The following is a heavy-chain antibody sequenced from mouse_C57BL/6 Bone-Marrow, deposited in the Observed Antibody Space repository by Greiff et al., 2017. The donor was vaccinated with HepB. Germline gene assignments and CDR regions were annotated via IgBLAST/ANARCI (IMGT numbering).Heavy chain of an antibody. CDR2: INPYNGGT. CDR3: ARGTRGYYGSSSYYYAMDY. CDR1: GYTFTDYY. D-gene: IGHD1-1*01. Sequence: VQLQQSGPVLVKPGASVKMSCKASGYTFTDYYMNWVKQSHGKSLEWIGVINPYNGGTSYNQKFKGKATLTVDKSSSTAYMELNSLTSEDSAVYYCARGTRGYYGSSSYYYAMDYWGQGTSVTVSS. J-gene: IGHJ4*01. V-gene: IGHV1-19*01.